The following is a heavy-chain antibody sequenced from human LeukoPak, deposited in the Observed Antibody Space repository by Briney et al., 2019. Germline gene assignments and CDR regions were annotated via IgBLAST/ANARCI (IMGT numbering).Heavy chain of an antibody. D-gene: IGHD3-22*01. Sequence: GGSLRLSCAASGFTVSSNYMSWVRQAPGKGLEWVPVIYSGGSTYYADSVKGRFTISRDNSKNTLYLQMNSLRAEDTAVYYCARPSRKRGYYYGLYAFDVWGQGTMVTVSS. J-gene: IGHJ3*01. CDR2: IYSGGST. V-gene: IGHV3-66*04. CDR1: GFTVSSNY. CDR3: ARPSRKRGYYYGLYAFDV.